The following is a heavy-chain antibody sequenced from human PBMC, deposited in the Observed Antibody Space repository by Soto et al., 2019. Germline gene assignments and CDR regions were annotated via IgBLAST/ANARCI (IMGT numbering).Heavy chain of an antibody. CDR3: AREQIYDSSGYYLGNWFDP. D-gene: IGHD3-22*01. V-gene: IGHV4-59*12. J-gene: IGHJ5*02. Sequence: SETLSLTCTVSGGFISSYYWSWIRQPPGKGLEWIGYIYYSGSTNYNPSLKSRVTISVDTSKNQFSLKLSSVTAADTAVYYCAREQIYDSSGYYLGNWFDPWGQGTLVTVSS. CDR2: IYYSGST. CDR1: GGFISSYY.